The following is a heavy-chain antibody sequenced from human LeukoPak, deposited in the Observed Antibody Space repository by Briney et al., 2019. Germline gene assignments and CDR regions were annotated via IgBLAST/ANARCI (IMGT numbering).Heavy chain of an antibody. Sequence: SVKVSCKASAYSSTSYGISWVRQAPRQGLEWMGWISAYNGNTNYAQKLQGRVTMTTDTSTSTAYMELRSLRSDDTAVYYCARGAVAGTGRDDYWGQGTLVTVSS. CDR2: ISAYNGNT. CDR3: ARGAVAGTGRDDY. V-gene: IGHV1-18*01. J-gene: IGHJ4*02. D-gene: IGHD6-19*01. CDR1: AYSSTSYG.